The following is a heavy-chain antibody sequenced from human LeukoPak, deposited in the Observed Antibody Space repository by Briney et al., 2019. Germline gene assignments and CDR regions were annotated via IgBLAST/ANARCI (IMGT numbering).Heavy chain of an antibody. J-gene: IGHJ3*02. CDR2: ISGSGGST. V-gene: IGHV3-23*01. D-gene: IGHD1-26*01. CDR1: GFTFSNYA. CDR3: ANTLPSGSYGAFDI. Sequence: GGSLRLSCAASGFTFSNYAMSWVRQAPGKGLEWVSPISGSGGSTYYADSVKGRFTISRDNSKNTLYLQMNSLRAEDTAVYYCANTLPSGSYGAFDIWGQGTMVTVSS.